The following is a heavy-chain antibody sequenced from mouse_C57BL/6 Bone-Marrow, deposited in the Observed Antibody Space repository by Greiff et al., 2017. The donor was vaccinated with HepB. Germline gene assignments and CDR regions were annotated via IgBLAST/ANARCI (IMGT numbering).Heavy chain of an antibody. CDR3: ATEDGDAY. D-gene: IGHD2-3*01. Sequence: EVQLQESGAELVRPGASVKLSCTASGFNIKDDYMHWVKQRPEQGLEWIGWIDPENGDTEYASKFQGKATITADTSSNTAYLQLSSLTSEDTAVYYCATEDGDAYWGQGTLVTGSA. CDR2: IDPENGDT. J-gene: IGHJ3*01. CDR1: GFNIKDDY. V-gene: IGHV14-4*01.